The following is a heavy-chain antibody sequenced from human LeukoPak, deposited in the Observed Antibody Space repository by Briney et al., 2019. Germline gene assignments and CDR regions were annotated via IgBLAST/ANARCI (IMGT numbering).Heavy chain of an antibody. CDR2: IYYSGST. J-gene: IGHJ5*02. CDR3: ARLRGYYYGSGSPDWFDP. Sequence: TSETLSLTCTVSGGSISSYYWSWIRQPPGKGLEWIGYIYYSGSTNYNPSLKSRVTISVDTSKNQFSLKLSSVTATDTAVYYCARLRGYYYGSGSPDWFDPWGQGTLVTVSS. V-gene: IGHV4-59*08. D-gene: IGHD3-10*01. CDR1: GGSISSYY.